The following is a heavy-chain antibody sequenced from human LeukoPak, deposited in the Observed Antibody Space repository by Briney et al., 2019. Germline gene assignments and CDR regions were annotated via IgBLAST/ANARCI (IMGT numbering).Heavy chain of an antibody. Sequence: SETLSLTCAVSGYSISSGYYWGWIRQPPGKGLEWIGSIYHSGSTYYNPSLKSRVTISVDTSKNQFSLKLSSVTAADTAVYYCARHGEDIAVVPAAIMYGWFDPWGQGTLVTVSS. D-gene: IGHD2-2*02. V-gene: IGHV4-38-2*01. CDR1: GYSISSGYY. CDR2: IYHSGST. CDR3: ARHGEDIAVVPAAIMYGWFDP. J-gene: IGHJ5*02.